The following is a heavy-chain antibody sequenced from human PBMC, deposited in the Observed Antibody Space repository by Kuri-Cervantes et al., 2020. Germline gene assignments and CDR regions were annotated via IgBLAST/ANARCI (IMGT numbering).Heavy chain of an antibody. V-gene: IGHV3-30*18. CDR3: AKGDQRYYGSGI. D-gene: IGHD3-10*01. Sequence: GESLKISCAASGFTFSSYGMHWARQAPGKGLEWVAVISYDGSNKYYADSVKGRFTISRDNSKNTLYLQMNSLRAEDTAVYYCAKGDQRYYGSGIWGQGTLVTVSS. CDR1: GFTFSSYG. J-gene: IGHJ4*02. CDR2: ISYDGSNK.